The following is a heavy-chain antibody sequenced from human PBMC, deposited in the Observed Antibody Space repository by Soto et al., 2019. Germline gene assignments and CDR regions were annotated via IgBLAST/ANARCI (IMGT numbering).Heavy chain of an antibody. Sequence: LGGSLGLCCVVSGFTYSNYWMSWVRQAPGKGLEWVANIKQDGSAKYYVDSVKGRFTISRDNAKNSLYLQMNSLRAEDTAVYYCARRGGPYCSITTCSYPHYHGMDVRGQRTKVTVSS. D-gene: IGHD2-2*01. CDR2: IKQDGSAK. CDR3: ARRGGPYCSITTCSYPHYHGMDV. J-gene: IGHJ6*02. V-gene: IGHV3-7*03. CDR1: GFTYSNYW.